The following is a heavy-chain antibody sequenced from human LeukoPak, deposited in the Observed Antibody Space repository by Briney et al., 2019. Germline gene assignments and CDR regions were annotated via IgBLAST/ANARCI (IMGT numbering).Heavy chain of an antibody. CDR2: IYYSGRT. CDR3: ARVTGYVMEDYFDY. J-gene: IGHJ4*02. CDR1: GGSISSYY. V-gene: IGHV4-59*01. Sequence: SETLSLTCTVSGGSISSYYWSWIRQPPGKGLEWIGYIYYSGRTNYNPSLKSRVTISVDTSKNQFSLRLSSVTAADTAVYYCARVTGYVMEDYFDYWGQGTLVTASS. D-gene: IGHD6-13*01.